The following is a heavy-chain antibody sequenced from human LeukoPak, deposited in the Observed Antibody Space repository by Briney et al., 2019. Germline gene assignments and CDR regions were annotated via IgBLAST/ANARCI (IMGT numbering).Heavy chain of an antibody. CDR2: ISSSSSYI. Sequence: GGSLRLSCAASGFTFSSYSMNWVRLAPGKGLELVSSISSSSSYIYYANSVKGRFTISRDNAKNSLYLQMNSLRAEDTAVYYCASLSSLDAFDIWGQGTMVTVSS. D-gene: IGHD5/OR15-5a*01. CDR1: GFTFSSYS. V-gene: IGHV3-21*01. CDR3: ASLSSLDAFDI. J-gene: IGHJ3*02.